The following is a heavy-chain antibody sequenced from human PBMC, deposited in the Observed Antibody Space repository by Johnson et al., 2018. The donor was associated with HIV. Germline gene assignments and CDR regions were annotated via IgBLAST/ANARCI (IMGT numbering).Heavy chain of an antibody. V-gene: IGHV3-7*01. CDR3: ATDIVVVLALGGDAFDI. CDR1: GFPFSSFW. D-gene: IGHD2-2*01. CDR2: INQDGSEN. Sequence: VPLVESGGGLVLPGGSLRLSCVVSGFPFSSFWMHWVRQTPGKGLEWVANINQDGSENSYVDSARGRFTISRDNAKNSLYLQMSSLRAEDTAVYYCATDIVVVLALGGDAFDIWGQGTMVIVSS. J-gene: IGHJ3*02.